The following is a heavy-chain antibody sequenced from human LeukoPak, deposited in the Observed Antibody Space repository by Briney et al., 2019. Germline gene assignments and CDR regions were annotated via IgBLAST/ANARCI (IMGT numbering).Heavy chain of an antibody. V-gene: IGHV1-8*02. D-gene: IGHD3-3*01. CDR2: MNPNSGNT. Sequence: ASVKVSCKASGYTFTSYYMHWVRQAPGQGLEWMGWMNPNSGNTGYAQKFQGRVTMTRNTSISTAYMELSSLRSEDTAVYYCARGLYDFWSGYHEGYFDYWGQGTLVTVSS. J-gene: IGHJ4*02. CDR1: GYTFTSYY. CDR3: ARGLYDFWSGYHEGYFDY.